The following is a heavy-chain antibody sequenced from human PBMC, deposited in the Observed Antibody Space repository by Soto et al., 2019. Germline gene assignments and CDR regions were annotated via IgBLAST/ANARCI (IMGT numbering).Heavy chain of an antibody. Sequence: PSETLSLTCAVYGGSFSGYYWSWIRQPPGKGLEWIGEINQSGSTNYNPSLKSRVTISVDTSKNQFSLKVNSVTAADTAVYYCARAKILEKNWFDPWGQGTLVTVSS. CDR2: INQSGST. CDR1: GGSFSGYY. CDR3: ARAKILEKNWFDP. V-gene: IGHV4-34*01. J-gene: IGHJ5*02. D-gene: IGHD5-12*01.